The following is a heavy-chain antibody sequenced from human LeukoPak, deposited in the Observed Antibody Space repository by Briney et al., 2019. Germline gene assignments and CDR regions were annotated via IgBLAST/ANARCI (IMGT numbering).Heavy chain of an antibody. CDR3: AISGMYGYVY. Sequence: ASVKVSCKASRYTFTSYDISWVRQAPGQGLECMGWMNPNSGNTGYAQKFQGRVTMTRNTSIGTAYMELTSLTSEDTAVYYCAISGMYGYVYWGQGSLVTVSS. D-gene: IGHD5-18*01. CDR2: MNPNSGNT. J-gene: IGHJ4*02. V-gene: IGHV1-8*01. CDR1: RYTFTSYD.